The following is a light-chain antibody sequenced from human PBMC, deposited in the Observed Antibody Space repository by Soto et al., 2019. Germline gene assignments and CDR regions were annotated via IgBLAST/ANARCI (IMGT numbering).Light chain of an antibody. Sequence: QSALTQPASVSGSPGQSITISCTGTSSDVGSYNLVSWYQQYPGKAPKLMIYEGSKRPSGVSNRFSGSKSGNTASLTISGLQAEDEADYYCCSYAAFTVLFGGGTKVTVL. J-gene: IGLJ2*01. CDR2: EGS. V-gene: IGLV2-23*01. CDR1: SSDVGSYNL. CDR3: CSYAAFTVL.